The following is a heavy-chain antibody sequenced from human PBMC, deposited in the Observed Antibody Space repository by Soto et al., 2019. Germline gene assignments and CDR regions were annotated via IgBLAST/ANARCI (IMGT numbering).Heavy chain of an antibody. V-gene: IGHV4-59*12. Sequence: PSETLSLTCTVSGGSISSYYWSWIRQPPGKGLEWIGYIYYSGSTNYNPSLKSRFTISRDNARNSVFLHLNSLRAEDTAVYYCARDNDGAQFASSYNDLWGQGTLVTVSS. J-gene: IGHJ5*02. CDR2: IYYSGST. D-gene: IGHD6-6*01. CDR1: GGSISSYY. CDR3: ARDNDGAQFASSYNDL.